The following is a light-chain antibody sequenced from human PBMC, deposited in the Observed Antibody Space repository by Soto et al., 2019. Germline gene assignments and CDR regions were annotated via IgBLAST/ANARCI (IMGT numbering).Light chain of an antibody. J-gene: IGKJ2*01. CDR3: QQGYRAPHT. V-gene: IGKV1-39*01. CDR2: AAS. Sequence: DIQMTQSPSSLSASVGDSVTITCRASQSIDTHLNWYQQKPGKAPKLLIYAASTLHSGVPSRFSGSRSGTHFALTIGSLQYEDFATYFCQQGYRAPHTFGQGTKLEIK. CDR1: QSIDTH.